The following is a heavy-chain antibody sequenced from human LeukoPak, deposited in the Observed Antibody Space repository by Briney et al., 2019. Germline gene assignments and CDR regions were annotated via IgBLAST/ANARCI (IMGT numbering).Heavy chain of an antibody. CDR1: GYTFTGYY. CDR2: INPNSGGT. Sequence: ASVKVSCKASGYTFTGYYMHWVRQAPGQRLEWMGWINPNSGGTNYAQKFQGRVTMTRDTSINTAYMELSRLRSDDTAVYYCARSRYCSGSSCYSLDYWGQGTLVTVSS. CDR3: ARSRYCSGSSCYSLDY. V-gene: IGHV1-2*02. J-gene: IGHJ4*02. D-gene: IGHD2-15*01.